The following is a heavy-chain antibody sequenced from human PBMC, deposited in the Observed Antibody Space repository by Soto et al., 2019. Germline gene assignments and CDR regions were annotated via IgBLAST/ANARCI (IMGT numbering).Heavy chain of an antibody. CDR1: GDSISSYY. D-gene: IGHD3-22*01. CDR3: VRDYYYDSSGYPGADYYGMDV. Sequence: SETLSLTCSVSGDSISSYYWSWIRQSPGKGLEWVGYIYYSGRTNYTPSLRSRVTISVDTSKNQLSLELSSVTAADTAVYYCVRDYYYDSSGYPGADYYGMDVWGQGTTVTVSS. J-gene: IGHJ6*02. V-gene: IGHV4-59*01. CDR2: IYYSGRT.